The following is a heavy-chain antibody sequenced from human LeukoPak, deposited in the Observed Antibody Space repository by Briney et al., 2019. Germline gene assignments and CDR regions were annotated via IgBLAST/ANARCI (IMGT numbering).Heavy chain of an antibody. D-gene: IGHD3-22*01. Sequence: SETLSLTCTVSGGSISSSSYYWGWIRQPPGKGLEWIGGIYYSGSTYYNPSLKSRVTISVDTSKNQFSVKLSSVTAADTAVYYCGRDRYYDSSGYYQDLYYGMDVWGQRATVTVS. CDR1: GGSISSSSYY. CDR2: IYYSGST. J-gene: IGHJ6*02. V-gene: IGHV4-39*07. CDR3: GRDRYYDSSGYYQDLYYGMDV.